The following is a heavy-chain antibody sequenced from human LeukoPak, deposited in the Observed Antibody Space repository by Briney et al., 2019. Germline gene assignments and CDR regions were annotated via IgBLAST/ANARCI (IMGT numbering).Heavy chain of an antibody. CDR1: GFTFSSYA. Sequence: PGGSLRLSCAASGFTFSSYAMGWVRQAPGKGLKWVSGISASGDSTYYADSVRGRFTISRDNSKNTLYLQMNSLRAEDTAVYYCARGSYRIAAAGKIDYWGQGTLVAVSS. J-gene: IGHJ4*02. CDR2: ISASGDST. CDR3: ARGSYRIAAAGKIDY. D-gene: IGHD6-13*01. V-gene: IGHV3-23*01.